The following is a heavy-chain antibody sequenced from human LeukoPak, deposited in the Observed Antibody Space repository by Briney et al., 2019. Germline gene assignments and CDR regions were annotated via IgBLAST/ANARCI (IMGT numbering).Heavy chain of an antibody. Sequence: SETLSLTCTVSGGSISSSSYYWGWIRQPPGKGLEWIGSIYYSGSTYYNPSLKSRVTISVDTSKHQFSLKLSSVTAADTAVYYCARVLSYGPGEYFDYWGQGTLVTVSS. CDR1: GGSISSSSYY. V-gene: IGHV4-39*07. CDR3: ARVLSYGPGEYFDY. CDR2: IYYSGST. J-gene: IGHJ4*02. D-gene: IGHD5-18*01.